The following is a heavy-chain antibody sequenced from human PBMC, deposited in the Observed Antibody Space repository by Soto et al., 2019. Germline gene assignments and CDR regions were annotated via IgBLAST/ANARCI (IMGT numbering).Heavy chain of an antibody. J-gene: IGHJ6*02. CDR3: ARDLVDYYGMDV. V-gene: IGHV3-66*01. D-gene: IGHD3-16*01. CDR2: IYSGGST. CDR1: GFTVSSNY. Sequence: RLSCAASGFTVSSNYMSWVRQAPGKGLEWVSVIYSGGSTYYADSVKGRFTISRDNSKNTLYLQMNSLRAEDTAVYYCARDLVDYYGMDVWGQGTTVTVSS.